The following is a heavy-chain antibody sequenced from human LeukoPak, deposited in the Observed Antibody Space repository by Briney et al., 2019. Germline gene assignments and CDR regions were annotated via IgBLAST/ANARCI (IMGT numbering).Heavy chain of an antibody. CDR1: GFTVSSYN. Sequence: GGSLRLSCAVSGFTVSSYNMHWVRQAPGKGLEWVTLISKDGSNKYYADSAKGRFTISRDSSKNTLYLQMNSLRVEDTAVYYCAKVAPYCSSTDCYHSPYYGMAVWGQGTTVTVSS. CDR2: ISKDGSNK. D-gene: IGHD2-2*01. CDR3: AKVAPYCSSTDCYHSPYYGMAV. V-gene: IGHV3-30*18. J-gene: IGHJ6*02.